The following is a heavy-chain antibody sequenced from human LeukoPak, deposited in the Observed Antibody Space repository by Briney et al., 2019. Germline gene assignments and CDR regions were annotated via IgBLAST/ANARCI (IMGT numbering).Heavy chain of an antibody. CDR3: TTALTVTTRVDY. Sequence: GGSLRLSCAASGFTFSNAWMSWVRQAPGKGLEWVGRIKSKTDGGTTDYAAPVKGRFTISRDDSKNTLYLQMNSLKTEDTAVYYCTTALTVTTRVDYWGQGTLVTVSS. J-gene: IGHJ4*02. V-gene: IGHV3-15*01. D-gene: IGHD4-17*01. CDR1: GFTFSNAW. CDR2: IKSKTDGGTT.